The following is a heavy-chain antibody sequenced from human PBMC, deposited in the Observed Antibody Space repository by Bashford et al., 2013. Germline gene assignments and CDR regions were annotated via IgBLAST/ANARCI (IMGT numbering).Heavy chain of an antibody. CDR1: GFTFSSNW. V-gene: IGHV3-74*01. D-gene: IGHD2-2*01. Sequence: GSLRLSCAASGFTFSSNWMHWVRQAPGKGLVWVSRINSDGSSTSYADSVKGRFTISRDNAKNTLYLQMNSLRAEDTAVYYCARGDIVVVPVATYLTTWGQGTLVTVS. CDR2: INSDGSST. J-gene: IGHJ4*02. CDR3: ARGDIVVVPVATYLTT.